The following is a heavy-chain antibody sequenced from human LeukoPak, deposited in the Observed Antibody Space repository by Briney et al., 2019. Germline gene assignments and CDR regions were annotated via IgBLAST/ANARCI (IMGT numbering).Heavy chain of an antibody. CDR2: IIPIFGTA. CDR1: EGTFSSYA. V-gene: IGHV1-69*05. Sequence: ASEKVSCKASEGTFSSYAISWVRQAPGQGLEWMGGIIPIFGTANYAQKFQGRVTITTDESTSTAYMELSSLRSEDTAVYYCARVPVAAAIHQWDYYYYYMDVWGKGTTVTVSS. CDR3: ARVPVAAAIHQWDYYYYYMDV. J-gene: IGHJ6*03. D-gene: IGHD2-2*02.